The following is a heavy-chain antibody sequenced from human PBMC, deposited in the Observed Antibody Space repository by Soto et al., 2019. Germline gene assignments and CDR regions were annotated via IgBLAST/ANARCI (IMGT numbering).Heavy chain of an antibody. CDR3: AKGPEYDILTGCDF. D-gene: IGHD3-9*01. CDR1: GFTFSLSA. J-gene: IGHJ4*02. CDR2: ISGGGSST. Sequence: EVQLVESGGGFVQPGESLRLSCAASGFTFSLSAMSWVRQAPGRGLEWVSSISGGGSSTDYAESVKGRFTISRDNSKITVHLQMNSLRAEDTAVYYCAKGPEYDILTGCDFWGQGALVTVSS. V-gene: IGHV3-23*04.